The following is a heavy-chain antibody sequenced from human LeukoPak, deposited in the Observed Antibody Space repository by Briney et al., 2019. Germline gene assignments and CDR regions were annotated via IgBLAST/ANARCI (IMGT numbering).Heavy chain of an antibody. CDR1: GFTFDYFA. CDR3: VRDRGYSTFDY. J-gene: IGHJ4*02. CDR2: TSFDGGNK. V-gene: IGHV3-33*08. Sequence: PGRSLRLSCAASGFTFDYFAMHWVRQAPGKGLEWVAFTSFDGGNKNYADSVKGRFTISRDNAKDSLYLQMNGLRAEDTAVYFCVRDRGYSTFDYWGQGTLVTVSS. D-gene: IGHD3-22*01.